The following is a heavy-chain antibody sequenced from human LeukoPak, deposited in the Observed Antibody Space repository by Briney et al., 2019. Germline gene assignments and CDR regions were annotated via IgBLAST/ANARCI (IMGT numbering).Heavy chain of an antibody. CDR1: GYTFTGYY. J-gene: IGHJ4*02. D-gene: IGHD3-10*01. CDR3: ASGSYYGSGSHPVYYFDY. Sequence: ASVKVSCKASGYTFTGYYMHWVRQAPGQGLEWMGRINPNSGGTNYAQKFQGRVTMTRDTSISTAYMELSRLRSDDTAVYYCASGSYYGSGSHPVYYFDYWGQGTLVTVSS. V-gene: IGHV1-2*06. CDR2: INPNSGGT.